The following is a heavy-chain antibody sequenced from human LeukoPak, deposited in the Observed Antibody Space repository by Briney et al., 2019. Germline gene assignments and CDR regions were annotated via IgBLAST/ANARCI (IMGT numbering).Heavy chain of an antibody. V-gene: IGHV3-7*05. D-gene: IGHD2-21*01. J-gene: IGHJ4*02. CDR3: AREYSSSARDY. Sequence: PGGSLRLSCEVSGLTFSSSWMSWVRQAPGKGLEWVATINQDESKTYYVDSVRGRFTISRDNAKNSLFLQMNSLRAEDTAVYYCAREYSSSARDYWGQGTLVSVSS. CDR2: INQDESKT. CDR1: GLTFSSSW.